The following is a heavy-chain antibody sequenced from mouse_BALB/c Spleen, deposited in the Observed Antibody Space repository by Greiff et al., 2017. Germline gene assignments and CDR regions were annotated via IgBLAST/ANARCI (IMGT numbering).Heavy chain of an antibody. V-gene: IGHV7-3*02. J-gene: IGHJ3*01. CDR2: IRNKANGYTT. D-gene: IGHD2-1*01. CDR3: ARDEDGNYERTWFAY. Sequence: DVQLVESGGGLVQPGGSLRLSCATSGFTFTDYYMSWVRQPPGKALEWLGFIRNKANGYTTEYSASVKGRFTISRDNSQSILYLQMNTLRAEDSATYYCARDEDGNYERTWFAYWGQGTLVTVAA. CDR1: GFTFTDYY.